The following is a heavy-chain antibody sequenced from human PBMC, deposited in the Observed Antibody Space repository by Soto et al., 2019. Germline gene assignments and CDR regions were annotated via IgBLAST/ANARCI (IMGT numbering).Heavy chain of an antibody. CDR3: ARENWNDPNNRFDP. D-gene: IGHD1-1*01. J-gene: IGHJ5*02. CDR1: GGSISSYY. V-gene: IGHV4-59*01. CDR2: IYYSGST. Sequence: QVQLQESGPGLVKPSETLSLTCTVSGGSISSYYWSWIRQPPGKGLEWIGYIYYSGSTNYNPSLKSRVTISVDTSNIQFSLKLSSVNASDTAVYYCARENWNDPNNRFDPWGQGTLVTVSS.